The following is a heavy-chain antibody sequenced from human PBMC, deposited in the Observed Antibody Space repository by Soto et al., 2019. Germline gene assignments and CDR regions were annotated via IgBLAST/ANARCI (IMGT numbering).Heavy chain of an antibody. Sequence: SETLSLTCTVSGGSISSSSYYWGWIRQPPGKGLEWIGSIYYSGSTYYNPSLKSRVTISVDTSKNQFSLKLSSVTAADTAVYYCARVTYRYCSGGSCYSRYYYYDMDVWGKGTTVTVSS. CDR3: ARVTYRYCSGGSCYSRYYYYDMDV. CDR1: GGSISSSSYY. D-gene: IGHD2-15*01. CDR2: IYYSGST. J-gene: IGHJ6*03. V-gene: IGHV4-39*01.